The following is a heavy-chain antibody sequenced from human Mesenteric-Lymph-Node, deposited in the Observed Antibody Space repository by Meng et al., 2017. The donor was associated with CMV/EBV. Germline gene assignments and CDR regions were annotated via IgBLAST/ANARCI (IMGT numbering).Heavy chain of an antibody. CDR2: INHGGST. D-gene: IGHD5/OR15-5a*01. Sequence: SETLSLTCAVYGGSFSGYYWSWIRQPPGKGLEWIGEINHGGSTNYNPSLKSRVTMSVDTSKNQFSLKLSSVTAADTAVYYCARKKSTYYYYYGMDVWGQGTTVTVSS. CDR3: ARKKSTYYYYYGMDV. J-gene: IGHJ6*02. CDR1: GGSFSGYY. V-gene: IGHV4-34*01.